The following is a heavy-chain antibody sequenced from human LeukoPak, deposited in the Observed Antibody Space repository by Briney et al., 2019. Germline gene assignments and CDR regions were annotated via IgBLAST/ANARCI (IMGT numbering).Heavy chain of an antibody. CDR3: ATAKFSGNSYFDY. J-gene: IGHJ4*02. V-gene: IGHV1-46*01. D-gene: IGHD4-23*01. CDR2: INPSGGST. Sequence: ASVKVSCKASGYTFTSYFIHWVRQAPGQGLEWMGIINPSGGSTNYAQKFQGRVTMTRDTSTSTVYMELSSLRSEDTAVYYCATAKFSGNSYFDYWGQGTLVSVSS. CDR1: GYTFTSYF.